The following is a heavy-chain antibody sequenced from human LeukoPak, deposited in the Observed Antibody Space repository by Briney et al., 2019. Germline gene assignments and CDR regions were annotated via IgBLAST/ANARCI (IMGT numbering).Heavy chain of an antibody. CDR1: GFSLSAYY. V-gene: IGHV3-53*04. J-gene: IGHJ4*02. Sequence: GGSLRLSCVASGFSLSAYYMSWVRQAPGKGLEWVSVIYSGGSTYYADSVKGRFTISRHNSKNTLYLQMNSLRAEDTAVYYCARDQQQLVHWGQGTLVTVSS. CDR3: ARDQQQLVH. CDR2: IYSGGST. D-gene: IGHD6-13*01.